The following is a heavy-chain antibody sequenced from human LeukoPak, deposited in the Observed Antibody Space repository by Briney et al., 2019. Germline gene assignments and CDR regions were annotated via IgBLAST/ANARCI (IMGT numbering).Heavy chain of an antibody. J-gene: IGHJ5*02. CDR1: GGTFSSYA. CDR3: ARGVVGKNWFDP. D-gene: IGHD2-15*01. CDR2: IIPILGIA. V-gene: IGHV1-69*04. Sequence: SVKLSCKASGGTFSSYAISWVRQAPGQGLEWMGRIIPILGIANYAQRFQGRVTITADKSTSTAYMELSSLRSEDTAVYYCARGVVGKNWFDPWREGALVTVSS.